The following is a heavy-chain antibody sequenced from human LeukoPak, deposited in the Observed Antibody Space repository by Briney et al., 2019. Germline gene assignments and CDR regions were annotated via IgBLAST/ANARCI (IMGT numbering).Heavy chain of an antibody. CDR1: GCTFSSYA. J-gene: IGHJ5*02. D-gene: IGHD4-17*01. Sequence: SVKVSCKASGCTFSSYAISWVRQAPGQGLEWMGGIIPIFGTANYAQKFQGRVTITADKSTSTAYMELSSLRSEDTAVYYCASSHDYGDYVRWFDPWGQGTLVTVSS. CDR3: ASSHDYGDYVRWFDP. V-gene: IGHV1-69*06. CDR2: IIPIFGTA.